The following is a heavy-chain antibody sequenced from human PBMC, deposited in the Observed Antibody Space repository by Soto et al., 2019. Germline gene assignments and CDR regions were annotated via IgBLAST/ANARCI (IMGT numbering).Heavy chain of an antibody. Sequence: QLQLQESGPGLVKPSETLSLTCTVSGDSISSSSYYWGWIRQPPGKGLEWIGTIYYSGRSFYNPSLKSRVTLSVDTSKNQFSLKFSSVTAADTAVYYCARHEGRYCSGGSCYPGDYWGQGTLVTVSS. V-gene: IGHV4-39*01. CDR3: ARHEGRYCSGGSCYPGDY. D-gene: IGHD2-15*01. J-gene: IGHJ4*02. CDR2: IYYSGRS. CDR1: GDSISSSSYY.